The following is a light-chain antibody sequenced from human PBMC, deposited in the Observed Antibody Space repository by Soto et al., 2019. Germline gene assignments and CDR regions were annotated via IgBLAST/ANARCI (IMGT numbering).Light chain of an antibody. J-gene: IGKJ2*01. CDR3: QQYNNWPPYT. V-gene: IGKV3-15*01. CDR2: GAS. CDR1: QRVSSN. Sequence: EIVMTQSPATLSVSPGERATLSCRASQRVSSNLAWYQQKPGQAPRLLIYGASTRATGIPARFSGSGSETEFTLTISSLQSEDFAVYYCQQYNNWPPYTFGQGTKVDTK.